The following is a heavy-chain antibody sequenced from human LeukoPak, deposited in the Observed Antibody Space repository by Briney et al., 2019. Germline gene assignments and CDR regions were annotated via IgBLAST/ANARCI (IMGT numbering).Heavy chain of an antibody. CDR1: GYTFTGYY. CDR3: ARVQAECSGGSCYYNY. J-gene: IGHJ4*02. V-gene: IGHV1-2*02. D-gene: IGHD2-15*01. Sequence: ASVKVSCKASGYTFTGYYMHLVRQAPGQGLEWMGWINPNSGGTNYAQRFQGRVTMTRDTSVSTAYMELSRLRSDDTAVYYCARVQAECSGGSCYYNYWGQGTLVTVSS. CDR2: INPNSGGT.